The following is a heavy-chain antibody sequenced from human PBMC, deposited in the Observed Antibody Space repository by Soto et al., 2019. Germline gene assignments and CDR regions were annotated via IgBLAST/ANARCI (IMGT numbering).Heavy chain of an antibody. CDR3: ARSGDNYNRLDY. J-gene: IGHJ4*02. CDR2: SSNNGTFS. D-gene: IGHD1-1*01. Sequence: QVQLLESGGGLVKPGGSLRLSCEGSGFTFSDYYISWIRQSPGKGLEWISYSSNNGTFSRYADSVKGPFSISRDNTKNLLSLQMNSLRVEDTAVYYCARSGDNYNRLDYWGQGTPFTVSS. CDR1: GFTFSDYY. V-gene: IGHV3-11*03.